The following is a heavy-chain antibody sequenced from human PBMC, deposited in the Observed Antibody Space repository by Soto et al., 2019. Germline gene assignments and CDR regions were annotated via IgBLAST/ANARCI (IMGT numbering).Heavy chain of an antibody. CDR3: AKDIVVVPAALNSFDI. D-gene: IGHD2-2*01. CDR1: GFTFSTYA. V-gene: IGHV3-23*01. J-gene: IGHJ3*02. Sequence: GGSLRPSCEAPGFTFSTYAVSWVRQAPGKGLEWVSVISGSGGYYADSVKGRFTISRDNTKNTLFLQMNSLRAEDTAVYYCAKDIVVVPAALNSFDIWGQGTMVTVSS. CDR2: ISGSGG.